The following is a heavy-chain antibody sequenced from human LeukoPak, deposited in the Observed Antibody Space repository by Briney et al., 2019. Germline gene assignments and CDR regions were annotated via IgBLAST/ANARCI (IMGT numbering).Heavy chain of an antibody. CDR2: ISPDNGKT. J-gene: IGHJ4*02. D-gene: IGHD5-24*01. CDR3: ARNKDGLHN. V-gene: IGHV1-18*01. Sequence: ASVKVSCKASGYTFTTYHIIWVRQAPGQGLEWMGGISPDNGKTTHSQNFQGRVTMTTDTSTSTAYMELRSLRSDDTAVYYCARNKDGLHNWGQGALVTVSS. CDR1: GYTFTTYH.